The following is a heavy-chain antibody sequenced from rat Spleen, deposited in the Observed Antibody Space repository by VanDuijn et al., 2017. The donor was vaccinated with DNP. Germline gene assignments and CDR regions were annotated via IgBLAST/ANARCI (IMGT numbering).Heavy chain of an antibody. D-gene: IGHD1-7*01. CDR1: GYSITSSYR. Sequence: EVQLQESGPGLVKPSQSLSLTCSVTGYSITSSYRWNWIRKFPGNKLEWMGYINSAGSTNYNPSLKSRISITRDTSKNQFFLQLNSVTTEDTATYYCARWVWYFDYWGQGIMVTVSS. CDR3: ARWVWYFDY. V-gene: IGHV3-3*01. CDR2: INSAGST. J-gene: IGHJ2*01.